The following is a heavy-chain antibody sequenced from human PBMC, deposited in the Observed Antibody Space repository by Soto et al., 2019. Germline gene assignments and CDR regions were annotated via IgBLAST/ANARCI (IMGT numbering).Heavy chain of an antibody. Sequence: EVQLVESGGGLVKPGGSLRLSCAASGFTFSSYSMNWVRQAPGKGLEWVSSISSSSSYIYYADSVKGRFTISRDNAKNSLYLQMNSLRAEDTAVFYCPRDRCCIFLRGVLVPVFPYRMYVWGQGSTVTVSS. J-gene: IGHJ6*02. V-gene: IGHV3-21*01. CDR3: PRDRCCIFLRGVLVPVFPYRMYV. CDR1: GFTFSSYS. D-gene: IGHD3-10*01. CDR2: ISSSSSYI.